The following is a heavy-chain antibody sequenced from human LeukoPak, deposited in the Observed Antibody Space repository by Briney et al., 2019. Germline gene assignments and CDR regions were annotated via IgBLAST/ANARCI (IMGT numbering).Heavy chain of an antibody. CDR3: AKDDYYDTSGYRD. D-gene: IGHD3-22*01. J-gene: IGHJ4*02. CDR2: ISGSGTST. V-gene: IGHV3-23*01. Sequence: GGSLRLSCAASGFTFSSYAMSWVRQAPGKGLEWVSGISGSGTSTYYADSVKGRFTISRDNSKNTLYLQMNSLRAEDTAVYYCAKDDYYDTSGYRDWGQGTLVTVSS. CDR1: GFTFSSYA.